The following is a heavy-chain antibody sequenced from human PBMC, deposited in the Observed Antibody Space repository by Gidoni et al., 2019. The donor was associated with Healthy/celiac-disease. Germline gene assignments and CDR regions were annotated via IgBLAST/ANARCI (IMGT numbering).Heavy chain of an antibody. J-gene: IGHJ3*02. CDR2: ISWNSGSI. CDR3: AKSITIFWADAFDI. Sequence: EVQLVESGGGLVQPGRSLRLSCAASGFPFDDYAMHWVRQAPGKGLEWVSGISWNSGSIGYADSVKGRFTISRDNAKNSLYLQMNSLRAEDTALYYCAKSITIFWADAFDIWGQGTMVTVSS. V-gene: IGHV3-9*01. D-gene: IGHD3-9*01. CDR1: GFPFDDYA.